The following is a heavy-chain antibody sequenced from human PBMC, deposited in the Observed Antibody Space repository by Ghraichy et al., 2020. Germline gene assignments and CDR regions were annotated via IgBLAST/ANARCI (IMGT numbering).Heavy chain of an antibody. Sequence: ASVKVSCKASGYTFTSYYMHWVRLAPGQGLEWMGMINPSGGSTTYAQKFQGRVTVTRDTSMTTVYMKLSSLRSVDTALYYCARTPLGGAFDIWGQGTMVAVSS. J-gene: IGHJ3*02. D-gene: IGHD3-16*01. V-gene: IGHV1-46*01. CDR2: INPSGGST. CDR1: GYTFTSYY. CDR3: ARTPLGGAFDI.